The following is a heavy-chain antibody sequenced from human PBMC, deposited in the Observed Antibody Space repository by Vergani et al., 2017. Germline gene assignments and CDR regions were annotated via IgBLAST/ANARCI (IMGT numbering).Heavy chain of an antibody. V-gene: IGHV3-30*03. CDR3: ARVLGESLSYYYYGSGSYCDY. CDR1: GFTFSSYG. CDR2: ISYDGSNK. J-gene: IGHJ4*02. Sequence: QVQLVESGGGVVQPGRSLRLSCAASGFTFSSYGMHWVRQAPGKGLEWVAVISYDGSNKYYADSVKGRFTISRDNSKNTLYLQMNSLRAEDTAVYYCARVLGESLSYYYYGSGSYCDYWGQGTLVTVSS. D-gene: IGHD3-10*01.